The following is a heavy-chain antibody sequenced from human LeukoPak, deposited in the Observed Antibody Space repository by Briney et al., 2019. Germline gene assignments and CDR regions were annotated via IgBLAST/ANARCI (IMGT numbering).Heavy chain of an antibody. CDR1: GFTFVDYG. CDR3: ARYSGSYYNRDYYYYMDV. Sequence: RPGGSLRLSWAASGFTFVDYGMGWVRQVPGKGLEWVYGINWNGGRTGYADSVKGQFTISRDNAKNSLYLQMNSLRAEDTALYYCARYSGSYYNRDYYYYMDVWGKGTTVTVSS. CDR2: INWNGGRT. J-gene: IGHJ6*03. D-gene: IGHD1-26*01. V-gene: IGHV3-20*04.